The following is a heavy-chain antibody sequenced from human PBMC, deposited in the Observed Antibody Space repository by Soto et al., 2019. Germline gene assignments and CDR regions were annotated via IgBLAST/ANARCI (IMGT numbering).Heavy chain of an antibody. CDR2: IYSGGST. Sequence: EVQLVESGGGLVQPGGSLRLSCAASGFTVSSNYMSWVRQAPGKGLEWVSVIYSGGSTYYADSVKGRFTISRDNSKNPLYLQMNSLRAEDTAVYYCASQWFGELLPSTDYWGQGTLVTVSS. CDR3: ASQWFGELLPSTDY. V-gene: IGHV3-66*04. CDR1: GFTVSSNY. D-gene: IGHD3-10*01. J-gene: IGHJ4*02.